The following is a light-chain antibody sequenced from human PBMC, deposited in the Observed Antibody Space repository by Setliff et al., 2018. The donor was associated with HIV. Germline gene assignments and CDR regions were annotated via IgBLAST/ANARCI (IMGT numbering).Light chain of an antibody. CDR2: DVS. CDR3: SSYTNTPLYV. V-gene: IGLV2-14*03. J-gene: IGLJ1*01. Sequence: SVLTQPASVSGSPGQSITISCTGTSSDVGGYNYVSWYQQHPGKAPKLMIYDVSDRPSGVSNRFSGSKSGNTASLIISGLQPDDEADYYCSSYTNTPLYVFGTGTKVTVL. CDR1: SSDVGGYNY.